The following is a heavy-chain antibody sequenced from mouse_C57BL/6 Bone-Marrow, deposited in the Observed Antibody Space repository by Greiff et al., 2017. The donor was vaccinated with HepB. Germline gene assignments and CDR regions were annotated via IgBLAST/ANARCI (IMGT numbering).Heavy chain of an antibody. J-gene: IGHJ4*01. Sequence: QVHVKQSGAELVKPGASVKLSCKASGYTFTEYTIHWVKQRSGQGLEWIGWFYPGSGSIKYNEKFKDKATLTADKSSSTVYMELSRLTSEDSAVYFCARHEGWLLRGGAMDYWGQGTSVTVSS. CDR3: ARHEGWLLRGGAMDY. CDR2: FYPGSGSI. D-gene: IGHD2-3*01. V-gene: IGHV1-62-2*01. CDR1: GYTFTEYT.